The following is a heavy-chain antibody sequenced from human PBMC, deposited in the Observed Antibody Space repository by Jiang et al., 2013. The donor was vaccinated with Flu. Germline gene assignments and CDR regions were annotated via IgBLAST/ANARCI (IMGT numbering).Heavy chain of an antibody. D-gene: IGHD2-15*01. V-gene: IGHV3-21*01. CDR3: ARDRCSGGSCYSPSGAFDI. J-gene: IGHJ3*02. CDR2: INTGSSYI. CDR1: GFTFRSYS. Sequence: VQLLESGGGLVKPGGSLRLSCVGSGFTFRSYSMKWVRQAPGKGLEWVSFINTGSSYIYYADSVKGRFTISRDNAKNSLYLQMNSLRAEDTAVYYCARDRCSGGSCYSPSGAFDIWGQGTMVTVSS.